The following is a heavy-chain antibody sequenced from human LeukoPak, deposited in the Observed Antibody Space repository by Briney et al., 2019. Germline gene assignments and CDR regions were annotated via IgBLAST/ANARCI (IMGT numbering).Heavy chain of an antibody. J-gene: IGHJ4*02. CDR2: IRYDGSNK. CDR3: AKERKGYYGSESYYYFDY. V-gene: IGHV3-30*02. Sequence: GGSLRLSCAASGFTFSDYGMHWVRQAPGKGLEWVAFIRYDGSNKYYADSAKGRFTISRDNSKNTLYLQMNSLRAEDTAVYYCAKERKGYYGSESYYYFDYWCQGTLVTVSS. CDR1: GFTFSDYG. D-gene: IGHD3-10*01.